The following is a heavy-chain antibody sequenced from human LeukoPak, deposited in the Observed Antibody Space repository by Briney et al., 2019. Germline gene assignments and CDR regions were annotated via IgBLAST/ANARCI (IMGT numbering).Heavy chain of an antibody. V-gene: IGHV3-23*01. CDR3: AKDRVDTAMVTFWDYYYYYMDV. D-gene: IGHD5-18*01. CDR2: ISGSGGST. Sequence: GGSLRLSCAASGFTLSSYGMSWVRQAPGKGLEWVSAISGSGGSTYYADSVKGRFTISRDNSKNTLYLQMNSLRAEDTAVYYCAKDRVDTAMVTFWDYYYYYMDVWGKGTTVTISS. J-gene: IGHJ6*03. CDR1: GFTLSSYG.